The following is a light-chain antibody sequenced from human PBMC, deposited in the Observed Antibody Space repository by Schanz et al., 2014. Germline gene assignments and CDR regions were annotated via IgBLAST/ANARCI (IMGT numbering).Light chain of an antibody. CDR3: QHYHSSSWT. J-gene: IGKJ1*01. CDR1: QSVWSNH. V-gene: IGKV3-20*01. CDR2: GAS. Sequence: EILLTQSPGTLSLSPGERATLSCRASQSVWSNHLAWYQQKPGQAPRLLIYGASTRATGIPDRFSGSGSVTDFTLTISRVEPEDFAIYYCQHYHSSSWTFGQGTRVEVK.